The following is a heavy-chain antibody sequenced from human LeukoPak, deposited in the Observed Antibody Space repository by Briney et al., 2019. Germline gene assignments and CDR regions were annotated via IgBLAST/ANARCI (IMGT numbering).Heavy chain of an antibody. J-gene: IGHJ4*02. CDR2: IYYSGSS. D-gene: IGHD5-18*01. Sequence: SETLSLTCTVSGGSISSYYWSWIRQPPGKGLEWIGFIYYSGSSNYSPSLKSRVTIDTSKNQFSLKLSSVTAADTAVYYCARDQGYSYGIDYWGQGTLVTVSS. V-gene: IGHV4-59*01. CDR1: GGSISSYY. CDR3: ARDQGYSYGIDY.